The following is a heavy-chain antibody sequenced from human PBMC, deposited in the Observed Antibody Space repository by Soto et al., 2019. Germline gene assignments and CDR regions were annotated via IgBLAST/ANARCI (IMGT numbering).Heavy chain of an antibody. CDR2: IYSGGST. D-gene: IGHD2-21*01. V-gene: IGHV3-53*01. CDR3: ARDFVVTSSSGGDYYYYYGMDV. CDR1: GFTVSSNY. J-gene: IGHJ6*02. Sequence: EVQLVESGGGLIQPGGSLRLSCAASGFTVSSNYMSWVRQAPGKGLEWVSVIYSGGSTYYADSVKGRFTISRDNSKNTLSLQMNSLGAEDTAVYYCARDFVVTSSSGGDYYYYYGMDVWGQGTTVTVSS.